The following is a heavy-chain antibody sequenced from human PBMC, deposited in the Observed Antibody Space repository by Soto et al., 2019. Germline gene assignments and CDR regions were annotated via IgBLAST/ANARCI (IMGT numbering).Heavy chain of an antibody. J-gene: IGHJ6*02. Sequence: VQVVESGGGVVQPGRSLRLSCAAFGFKISSSSMNWVRQAPGRGLEWVAYISDSGSNTLYADSVKGRFTVSRDTAKNSLYLQMSGLRDEDRAVYYCARYYYDSSGYDGMDVWGQGTTVTVSS. CDR3: ARYYYDSSGYDGMDV. D-gene: IGHD3-22*01. CDR2: ISDSGSNT. V-gene: IGHV3-48*02. CDR1: GFKISSSS.